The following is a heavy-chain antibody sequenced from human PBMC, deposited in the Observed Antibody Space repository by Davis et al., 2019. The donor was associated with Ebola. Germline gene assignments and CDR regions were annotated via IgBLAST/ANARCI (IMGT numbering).Heavy chain of an antibody. Sequence: GESLKISCAASGFTFSSYGMHWVRQAPGKGLEWVAVISYDGSNKYYADSVKGRFTISRDNSKNTLYLQMNSLRAEDTAVYYCASRGFPKAFDIWGQGTMVTVSS. J-gene: IGHJ3*02. CDR3: ASRGFPKAFDI. CDR1: GFTFSSYG. V-gene: IGHV3-30*03. CDR2: ISYDGSNK.